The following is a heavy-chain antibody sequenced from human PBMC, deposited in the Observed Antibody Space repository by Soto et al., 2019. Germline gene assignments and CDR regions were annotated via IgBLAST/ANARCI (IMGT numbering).Heavy chain of an antibody. J-gene: IGHJ4*02. CDR1: GGSNIRDGYY. CDR2: ISYSGSS. V-gene: IGHV4-31*03. CDR3: ARVTPAGSADF. D-gene: IGHD2-2*01. Sequence: QVQLQESGPGLVKPSQTLSLTCTVSGGSNIRDGYYWSWIRQHPGKGLEWIAYISYSGSSYSNPSLKSRVTISADTSKNQFSLRLTSVTAADTAVYFCARVTPAGSADFWGQGTLVTVSS.